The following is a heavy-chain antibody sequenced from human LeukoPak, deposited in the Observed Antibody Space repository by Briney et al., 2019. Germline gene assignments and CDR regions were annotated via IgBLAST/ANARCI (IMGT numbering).Heavy chain of an antibody. CDR2: INPNSVGA. J-gene: IGHJ4*02. CDR3: ARLTVRDGYNFAY. V-gene: IGHV1-2*02. CDR1: GYTFTGYY. Sequence: ASVKVSCKASGYTFTGYYMNWVRQAPGQRLEGMGWINPNSVGANYAMQFQGRVTMTRDTSTSTAYMALSMLRSDDTAVYYCARLTVRDGYNFAYWGQGTLVTVSS. D-gene: IGHD5-12*01.